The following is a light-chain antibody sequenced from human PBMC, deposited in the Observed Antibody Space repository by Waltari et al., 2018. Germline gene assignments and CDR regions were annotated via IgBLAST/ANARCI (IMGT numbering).Light chain of an antibody. CDR1: QSISTW. CDR3: QQYNSPFA. V-gene: IGKV1-5*03. Sequence: DIRMTQSPSTLSASVGDRVTITCRASQSISTWLAWYQQQPGKAPKLLIYKASNLESGVPSRFSGIGSGTEFTLTISSLQPDDFATYYCQQYNSPFAFGQGTKVQIK. CDR2: KAS. J-gene: IGKJ2*01.